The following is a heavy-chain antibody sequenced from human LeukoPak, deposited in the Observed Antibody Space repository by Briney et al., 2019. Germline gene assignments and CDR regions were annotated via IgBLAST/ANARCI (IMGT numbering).Heavy chain of an antibody. V-gene: IGHV3-7*01. CDR1: GFTFSSYA. CDR3: GSFHLA. D-gene: IGHD2-21*01. J-gene: IGHJ1*01. Sequence: GGSLRLSCAASGFTFSSYAMSWVRQAPGKGLEWVANMKQDGSEIYYLDSVKGRFTISRDNAKNLVYLQMNSLRVDDTAVYYCGSFHLAWGQGTLVTVSS. CDR2: MKQDGSEI.